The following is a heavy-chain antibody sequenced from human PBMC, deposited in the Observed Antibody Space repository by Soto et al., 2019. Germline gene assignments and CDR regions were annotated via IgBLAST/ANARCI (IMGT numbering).Heavy chain of an antibody. Sequence: PWGSLRLSCAASGFTFSSYAMSWVRQAPGKGLEWVSGISGGGGTTYYADSVKGRFTISRDNSKNTLYLQVNSLRAEGTAVYYCAKDQAAAGTISRYFQHWGQGTLVTVSS. D-gene: IGHD6-13*01. J-gene: IGHJ1*01. CDR3: AKDQAAAGTISRYFQH. CDR1: GFTFSSYA. V-gene: IGHV3-23*01. CDR2: ISGGGGTT.